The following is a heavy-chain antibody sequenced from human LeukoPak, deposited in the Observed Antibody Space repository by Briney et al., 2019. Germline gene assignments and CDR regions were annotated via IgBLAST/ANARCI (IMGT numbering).Heavy chain of an antibody. D-gene: IGHD4-23*01. CDR2: ISSSSSYI. CDR1: GFTFSSYS. Sequence: PGGSLRLSCAAPGFTFSSYSMNWVRQAPGKGPGWVSSISSSSSYIYYADSVKGRFTISRDNAKNSLYLQMNSLRAEDTAVYYCARGGCNDYGGNSVFRAPCYFDYWGQGTLVTVSS. J-gene: IGHJ4*02. V-gene: IGHV3-21*01. CDR3: ARGGCNDYGGNSVFRAPCYFDY.